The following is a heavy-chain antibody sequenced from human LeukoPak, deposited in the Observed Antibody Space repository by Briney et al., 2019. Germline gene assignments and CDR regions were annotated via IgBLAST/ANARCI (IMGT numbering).Heavy chain of an antibody. D-gene: IGHD2-2*01. CDR2: IKQDGSDK. CDR1: GFTFSSYW. Sequence: PGGSLTLSCAASGFTFSSYWMSWVRQAPGEGLEWVANIKQDGSDKYYVDSVKGRFTISRDNAKNSLYLQMNSLRAEDTAVYYCARDCSSTSCYRAYYYGMDVWGQGTTVTVSS. V-gene: IGHV3-7*01. J-gene: IGHJ6*02. CDR3: ARDCSSTSCYRAYYYGMDV.